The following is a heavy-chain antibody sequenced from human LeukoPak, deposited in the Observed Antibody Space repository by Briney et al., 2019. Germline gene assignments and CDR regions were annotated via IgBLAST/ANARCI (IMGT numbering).Heavy chain of an antibody. J-gene: IGHJ4*02. D-gene: IGHD3-10*01. Sequence: ERSLRLSCAASGFTFRHYAVHWVRQAPGRGLEWVAVLSFDGAHKYYAESVKGRFTISRDNSNNTPFLQMDSLRIEDTALYYCVRARAGGLDYWGQGTLVTVSS. CDR2: LSFDGAHK. CDR3: VRARAGGLDY. CDR1: GFTFRHYA. V-gene: IGHV3-30*04.